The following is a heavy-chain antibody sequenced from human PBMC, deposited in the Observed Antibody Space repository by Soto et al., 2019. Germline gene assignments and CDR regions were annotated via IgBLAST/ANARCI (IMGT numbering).Heavy chain of an antibody. Sequence: QVQLVQSGAEVKRPGSSVKVSCKASGDTFAFYSIKWVRQAPGLGLEWMGRINPILSMSNYAQRFQGRVTMTADNSTSTAYMVLNSLRSEDTSIYYCATSYASRYRVFDYWGQGALVTVSS. V-gene: IGHV1-69*02. CDR1: GDTFAFYS. D-gene: IGHD3-16*01. J-gene: IGHJ4*02. CDR2: INPILSMS. CDR3: ATSYASRYRVFDY.